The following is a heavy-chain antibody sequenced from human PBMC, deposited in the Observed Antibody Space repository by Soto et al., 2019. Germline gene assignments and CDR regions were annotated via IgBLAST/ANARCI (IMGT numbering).Heavy chain of an antibody. Sequence: SETLSLTCTVSGGSISSYYWSWIRQPPGKGLECIGYIYYSGSTNYNPSLKSRVTISVDTSKNQFSLKLSSVTAADTAVYYCARQSWGISSSDYYYYYMDVWGKGTTVTVSS. J-gene: IGHJ6*03. CDR2: IYYSGST. CDR1: GGSISSYY. D-gene: IGHD7-27*01. CDR3: ARQSWGISSSDYYYYYMDV. V-gene: IGHV4-59*08.